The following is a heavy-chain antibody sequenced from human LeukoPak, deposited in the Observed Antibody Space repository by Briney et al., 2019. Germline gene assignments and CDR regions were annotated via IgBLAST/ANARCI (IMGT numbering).Heavy chain of an antibody. D-gene: IGHD1-26*01. Sequence: GASVKVSCKASGYTFTGYYMHWVRQAPGQGLEWMGWINPNSGGTNYAQKLQGRVTMTTDTSTSTAYMELRSLRSDDTAVYYCARVLIEVGATRGVLDYFQHWGQGTPVTVSS. CDR3: ARVLIEVGATRGVLDYFQH. V-gene: IGHV1-2*02. CDR2: INPNSGGT. J-gene: IGHJ1*01. CDR1: GYTFTGYY.